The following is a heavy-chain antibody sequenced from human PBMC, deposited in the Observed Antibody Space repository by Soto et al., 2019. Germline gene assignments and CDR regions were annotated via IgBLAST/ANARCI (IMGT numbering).Heavy chain of an antibody. D-gene: IGHD3-22*01. V-gene: IGHV1-18*01. Sequence: QVQLVQSGAEVKKPGASVKVSCKASGYTFLTYGLSLVRQAPGQGLDLLGWISTYNGNTRYAERLQGRVTMTTDTTTNTAYMSLRNLSSDVTPVYYCARGPTDYYDNSANYLLDYCGQGTLVTVSS. CDR2: ISTYNGNT. CDR3: ARGPTDYYDNSANYLLDY. J-gene: IGHJ4*02. CDR1: GYTFLTYG.